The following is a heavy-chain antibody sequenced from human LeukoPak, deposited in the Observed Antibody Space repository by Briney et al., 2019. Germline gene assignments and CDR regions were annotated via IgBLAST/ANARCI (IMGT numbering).Heavy chain of an antibody. CDR1: GFTFSSYF. D-gene: IGHD2-15*01. CDR2: ISSSSSYI. Sequence: GGSLRLSCAASGFTFSSYFMNWVCQAPGKGLEWVSSISSSSSYIYYADSVKGRFTISRDNAKNSLYPQMNSLRAEDTAVYYCARAYCSGGSCYPFDYWGQGTLVTVSS. J-gene: IGHJ4*02. CDR3: ARAYCSGGSCYPFDY. V-gene: IGHV3-21*01.